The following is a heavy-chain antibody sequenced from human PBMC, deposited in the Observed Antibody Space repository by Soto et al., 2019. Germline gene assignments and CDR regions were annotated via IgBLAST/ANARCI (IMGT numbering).Heavy chain of an antibody. CDR1: GGSISSYY. J-gene: IGHJ4*02. CDR3: ARVQRPEYSSSWYYFDY. V-gene: IGHV4-59*01. CDR2: IYYSGST. D-gene: IGHD6-13*01. Sequence: GSLSLTCTVSGGSISSYYWSWIRQPPGKGLEWIGYIYYSGSTNYNPSLKSRVTISVDTSKNQFSLKLSSVTAADTAVYYCARVQRPEYSSSWYYFDYWGQGTLVTVSS.